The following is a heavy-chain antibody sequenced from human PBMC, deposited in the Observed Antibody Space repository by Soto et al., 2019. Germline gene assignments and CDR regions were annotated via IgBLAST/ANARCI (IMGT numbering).Heavy chain of an antibody. CDR2: ISSYNGNT. CDR1: GYTFTNFG. J-gene: IGHJ5*02. D-gene: IGHD6-19*01. Sequence: ASVKVSCKASGYTFTNFGISWVRQAPGPGLEWMGWISSYNGNTNYAQQLQGRVTISTDTSTSTVYMKLSSLTSADTAVYYCAREVAVVGKNCFDAWGQCTLVTVSS. CDR3: AREVAVVGKNCFDA. V-gene: IGHV1-18*01.